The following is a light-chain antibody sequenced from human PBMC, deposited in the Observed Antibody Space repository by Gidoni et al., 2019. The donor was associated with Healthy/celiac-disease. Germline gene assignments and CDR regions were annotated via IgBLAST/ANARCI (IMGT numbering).Light chain of an antibody. CDR2: GKN. V-gene: IGLV3-19*01. CDR3: NSRDSSGNHLV. Sequence: SSDLTQDPAVSVALVQTVRITCQGDSLRSYYASWYQQKPGQAPVLVIYGKNNRPSGIPDRFSGSSSGNTASLTITGAQAEDEADYYCNSRDSSGNHLVFGGGTKLTVL. J-gene: IGLJ2*01. CDR1: SLRSYY.